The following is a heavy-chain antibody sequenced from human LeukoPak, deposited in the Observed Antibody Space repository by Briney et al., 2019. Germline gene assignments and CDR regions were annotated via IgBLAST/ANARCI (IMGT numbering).Heavy chain of an antibody. Sequence: SETLSLTCAVSGGSISSSNWWSWVRQPPGKGLEWIGYIYYSGSTNYNPSLKSRVTISVDTSKNQFSLKLSSVTAADTAVYYCAREAQVAGYYFDYWGQGTLVTVSS. CDR1: GGSISSSNW. CDR2: IYYSGST. CDR3: AREAQVAGYYFDY. J-gene: IGHJ4*02. V-gene: IGHV4-4*02. D-gene: IGHD6-19*01.